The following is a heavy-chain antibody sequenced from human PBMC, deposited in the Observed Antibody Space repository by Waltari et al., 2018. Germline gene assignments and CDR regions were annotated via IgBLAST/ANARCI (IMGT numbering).Heavy chain of an antibody. CDR2: IIPIFGTA. Sequence: QVQLVQSGAEVKKPGSSVKVSCKASGGTFSSYAISWVRKAPGQGLEWMGGIIPIFGTANYAQKFQGRVTITTDESTSTAYMELSSLRSEDTAVYYCAREGQQLVPGYYYGMDVWGQGTTVTVSS. CDR1: GGTFSSYA. V-gene: IGHV1-69*05. D-gene: IGHD6-13*01. CDR3: AREGQQLVPGYYYGMDV. J-gene: IGHJ6*02.